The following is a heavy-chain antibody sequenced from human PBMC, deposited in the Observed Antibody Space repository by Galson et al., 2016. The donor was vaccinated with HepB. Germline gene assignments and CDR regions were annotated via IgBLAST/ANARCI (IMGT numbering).Heavy chain of an antibody. Sequence: SETLSLTCSVSNYSISSGYYWGWLRQPPGKGLEWIGSVHHSGIAFYNPSLKTRVSISLDTSQNRFTLMLSSVTAADTAVYYCARVDVAMYDLLDFWGRGTLVTASS. V-gene: IGHV4-38-2*02. J-gene: IGHJ4*02. D-gene: IGHD2-2*01. CDR3: ARVDVAMYDLLDF. CDR1: NYSISSGYY. CDR2: VHHSGIA.